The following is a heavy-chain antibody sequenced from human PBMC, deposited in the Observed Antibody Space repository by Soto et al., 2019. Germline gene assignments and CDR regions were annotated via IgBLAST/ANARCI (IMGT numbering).Heavy chain of an antibody. V-gene: IGHV1-18*01. CDR2: ISAYNGNT. J-gene: IGHJ4*02. CDR3: ARRPYYGSGSPPFDY. Sequence: QVQLVQSGAEVKKPGASVKVSCRAAGYTFTLYGISWVRQVPGQGLEWMGWISAYNGNTNYAQKFQGRVTMTTDTSTRTGYMEMRDLRSDDTAVYYCARRPYYGSGSPPFDYWGQGTLVTASS. D-gene: IGHD3-10*01. CDR1: GYTFTLYG.